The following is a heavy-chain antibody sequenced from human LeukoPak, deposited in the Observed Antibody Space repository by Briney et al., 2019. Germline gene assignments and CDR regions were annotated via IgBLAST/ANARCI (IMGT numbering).Heavy chain of an antibody. V-gene: IGHV3-23*01. J-gene: IGHJ4*02. D-gene: IGHD6-19*01. CDR2: ISGSGGST. CDR3: AKDPSSGWYAFDY. Sequence: GGSLRLSCAASGFTFSSYAMSWVRQAPGKWMEWVSAISGSGGSTYYADSVKGRFTISRDNSKNTLYLQMNSLRAEDTAVYYCAKDPSSGWYAFDYWGQGTLVTVSS. CDR1: GFTFSSYA.